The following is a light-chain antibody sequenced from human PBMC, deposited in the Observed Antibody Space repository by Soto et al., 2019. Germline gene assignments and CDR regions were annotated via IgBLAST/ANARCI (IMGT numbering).Light chain of an antibody. CDR1: NIGSKN. CDR2: RDS. V-gene: IGLV3-9*01. J-gene: IGLJ2*01. Sequence: SYELTQPLSVSVALGQTARITCGGNNIGSKNVHWYQQKPGQAPVLVIYRDSNRPSGIPERFSGSNSGNTATLTISRAQAGDEADYYCQVWDSSTVVEVFGGGTKLTVL. CDR3: QVWDSSTVVEV.